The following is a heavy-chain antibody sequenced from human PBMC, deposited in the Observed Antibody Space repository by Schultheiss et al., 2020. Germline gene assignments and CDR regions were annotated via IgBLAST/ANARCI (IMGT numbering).Heavy chain of an antibody. D-gene: IGHD1-7*01. CDR2: ISYDGSNK. V-gene: IGHV3-30-3*01. CDR1: GFTFSSYA. CDR3: AREGLELYADDY. Sequence: GGSLRLSCAASGFTFSSYAMHWVRQAPGKGLEWVAVISYDGSNKYYADSVKGRFTISRDNSKNTLYLQMNSLRAEDTAVYYCAREGLELYADDYWGQGTLVNGYS. J-gene: IGHJ4*02.